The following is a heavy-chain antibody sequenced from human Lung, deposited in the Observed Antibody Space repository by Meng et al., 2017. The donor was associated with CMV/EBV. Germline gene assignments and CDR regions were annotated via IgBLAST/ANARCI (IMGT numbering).Heavy chain of an antibody. CDR3: ARVTEYGGNCFDS. D-gene: IGHD4/OR15-4a*01. J-gene: IGHJ4*02. CDR2: VYHSGYT. CDR1: GTSIRTSNW. Sequence: VSGTSIRTSNWWSWVRQPPGKGLEWIGEVYHSGYTNYNPSLKSRVTMSVDRSKNQFSLKLSSVTAADTAVYYCARVTEYGGNCFDSWGQGTLVTVSS. V-gene: IGHV4-4*02.